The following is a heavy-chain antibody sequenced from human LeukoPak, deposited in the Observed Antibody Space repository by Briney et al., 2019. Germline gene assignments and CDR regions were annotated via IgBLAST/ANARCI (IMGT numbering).Heavy chain of an antibody. J-gene: IGHJ4*02. Sequence: SETLSLTCTVSGGSLSYYYWSWIRQPPGKGLEWIGYIHTSRSTNYNPSLKSRVNISEDTSKNQFSLKLSSVTAADTAVYYCARGAAQNFDYWGQGTLVTVSS. CDR2: IHTSRST. D-gene: IGHD6-25*01. CDR3: ARGAAQNFDY. V-gene: IGHV4-4*09. CDR1: GGSLSYYY.